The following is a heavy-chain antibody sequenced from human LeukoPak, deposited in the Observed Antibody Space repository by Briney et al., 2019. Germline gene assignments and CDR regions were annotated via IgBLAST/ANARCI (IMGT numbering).Heavy chain of an antibody. D-gene: IGHD2-15*01. CDR3: VRGGSKAAATFDY. CDR1: GGSISGYY. Sequence: SETLSLTCTVSGGSISGYYWSWIRQPAGKGLEWIGQIYSSGSTNYNLSLKSRVTMSGDTSKNQFSLKLNSVTAADTAVYYCVRGGSKAAATFDYWGQGTLATVSS. CDR2: IYSSGST. V-gene: IGHV4-4*07. J-gene: IGHJ4*02.